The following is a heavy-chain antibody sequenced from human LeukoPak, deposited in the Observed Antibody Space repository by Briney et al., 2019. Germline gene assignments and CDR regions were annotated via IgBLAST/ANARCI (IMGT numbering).Heavy chain of an antibody. CDR3: VREWFGECLGRRAFDY. D-gene: IGHD3-10*01. V-gene: IGHV3-33*01. CDR2: IWHDGINK. CDR1: GFTFSSYG. Sequence: PGGSLRLSCAASGFTFSSYGMHWVRQAPGKGLEWVAVIWHDGINKDYVDSVKGRFTIARDNSKNTLFLQMNSLRAEDTAVYYCVREWFGECLGRRAFDYWGQGTLVTVSS. J-gene: IGHJ4*02.